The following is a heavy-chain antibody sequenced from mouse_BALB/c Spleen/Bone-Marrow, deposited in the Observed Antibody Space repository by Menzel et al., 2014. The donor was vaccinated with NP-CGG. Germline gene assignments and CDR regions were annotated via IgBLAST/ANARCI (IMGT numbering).Heavy chain of an antibody. CDR2: IYPGNSDT. CDR3: TTLARNKFDY. D-gene: IGHD3-1*01. Sequence: VQLQQPGTVLARPGAAVKMSCKASGYTFSNYWMHWVKQRPGQGLEWIGTIYPGNSDTTYNQKFKGKATLTAVTSTSTAYMELSSLKNEDSAVYYCTTLARNKFDYWGQGTTLTVSS. J-gene: IGHJ2*01. V-gene: IGHV1-5*01. CDR1: GYTFSNYW.